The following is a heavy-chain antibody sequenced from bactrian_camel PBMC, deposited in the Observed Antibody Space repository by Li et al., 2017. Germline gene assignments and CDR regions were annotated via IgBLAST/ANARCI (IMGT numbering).Heavy chain of an antibody. D-gene: IGHD2*01. J-gene: IGHJ4*01. V-gene: IGHV3S6*01. CDR3: AQGESGGNPAKFSGRYTY. Sequence: HVQLVESGGGSVQSGGSLSLSCAASGFTFSSYGMNWVRQAPGKGLEWVATVYSDGSKSSTADSVKDRFTISRDNAKNTVYLQLNSLKTEDTAMYYCAQGESGGNPAKFSGRYTYWGQGTQVTVS. CDR1: GFTFSSYG. CDR2: VYSDGSKS.